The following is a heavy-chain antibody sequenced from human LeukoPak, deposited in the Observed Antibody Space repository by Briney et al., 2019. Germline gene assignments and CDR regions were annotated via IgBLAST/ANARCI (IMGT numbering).Heavy chain of an antibody. CDR1: GFTFSSYW. CDR3: ARDLWGSSWYLYYYYYYMDV. Sequence: PGGSLRLSCAASGFTFSSYWMSWVRQAPGKGLEWVANIKQDGSEKYYVDSVKGRFTISRDNAKNSLYLQMNSLRAEDTAVYYCARDLWGSSWYLYYYYYYMDVWGKGTTVTVSS. J-gene: IGHJ6*03. V-gene: IGHV3-7*01. CDR2: IKQDGSEK. D-gene: IGHD6-13*01.